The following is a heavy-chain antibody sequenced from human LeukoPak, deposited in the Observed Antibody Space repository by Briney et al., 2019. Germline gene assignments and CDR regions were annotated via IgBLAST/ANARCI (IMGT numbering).Heavy chain of an antibody. D-gene: IGHD3-3*01. CDR1: GYTFTSYD. J-gene: IGHJ4*02. Sequence: GASVKVSRKASGYTFTSYDINWVRQPTGQGLEWMGWMNHNRGNTGYAQKFQGRVTITRNTSISTAYMELSSRRSEDTAVYYCARGILKVERYDFCSGNNPFDYGGQGTLVTVSS. CDR2: MNHNRGNT. V-gene: IGHV1-8*03. CDR3: ARGILKVERYDFCSGNNPFDY.